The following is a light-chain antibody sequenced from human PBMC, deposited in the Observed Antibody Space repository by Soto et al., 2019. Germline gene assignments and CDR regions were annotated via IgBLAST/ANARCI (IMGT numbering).Light chain of an antibody. V-gene: IGKV3-20*01. Sequence: EIVLTQSPGTLSLSPGERATLSCRASQSVGSTYLAWYQQKPGQAPKLLIYGVSSRATGIPDRFSGSGSGTDFTLTISSLEPEDCAVYYCQQYGTSPLTFGPGTKVDI. CDR1: QSVGSTY. CDR2: GVS. CDR3: QQYGTSPLT. J-gene: IGKJ3*01.